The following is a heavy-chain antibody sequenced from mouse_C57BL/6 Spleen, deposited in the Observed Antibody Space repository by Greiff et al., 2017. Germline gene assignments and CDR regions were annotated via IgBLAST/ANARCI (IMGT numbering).Heavy chain of an antibody. CDR3: TGNYCSSY. J-gene: IGHJ3*01. D-gene: IGHD1-1*01. V-gene: IGHV1-15*01. CDR2: IDPETGGT. Sequence: QVQLQQSGAELVRPGASVTLSCKASGYTFTDYEMHWVKQTPVHGLEWIGAIDPETGGTAYNQKFKGKAILTADKSSSTAYMELRSLTSEDSAVYYCTGNYCSSYWGQGTLVTVSA. CDR1: GYTFTDYE.